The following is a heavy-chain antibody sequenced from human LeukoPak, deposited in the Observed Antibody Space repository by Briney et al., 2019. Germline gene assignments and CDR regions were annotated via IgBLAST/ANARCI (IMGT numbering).Heavy chain of an antibody. J-gene: IGHJ4*02. V-gene: IGHV1-8*01. CDR1: GYTFTSYD. CDR3: ARSYCSSISCRFDY. CDR2: MNPNSGNT. D-gene: IGHD2-2*01. Sequence: ASVKLSCKASGYTFTSYDINWVRQATGQGLEWMGWMNPNSGNTGYAQKLQGRVTMTRNTSISTAYMELSSLRSEDTAVYYCARSYCSSISCRFDYWGQGTLVTVSS.